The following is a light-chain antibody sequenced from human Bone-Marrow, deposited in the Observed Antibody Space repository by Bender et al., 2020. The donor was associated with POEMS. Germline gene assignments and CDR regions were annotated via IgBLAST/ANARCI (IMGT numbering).Light chain of an antibody. Sequence: YVLTQPPSVSVAPGQTARITCSGDALPKKYAYWYQQKSGQAPMLVIYEDGQRPSGIPERFSGSSSGTMATLTISGAQVEDGADYYCYSTDLSGTPVFGGGTELTVL. CDR1: ALPKKY. V-gene: IGLV3-10*01. J-gene: IGLJ3*02. CDR2: EDG. CDR3: YSTDLSGTPV.